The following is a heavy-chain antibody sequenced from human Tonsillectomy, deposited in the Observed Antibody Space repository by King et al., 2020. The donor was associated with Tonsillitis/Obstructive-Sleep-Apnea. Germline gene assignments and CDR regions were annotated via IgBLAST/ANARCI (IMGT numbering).Heavy chain of an antibody. CDR3: AKDLISYCSSTSCCSYFDY. V-gene: IGHV3-30*18. J-gene: IGHJ4*02. Sequence: VQLVESGGGVVQPGRSLRLSCGASGFTSSSYAMHWVRQAPGKGLEWVAVISYDGSNKYYADSVKGRLTISRDNSKNTLYLQLNSLRAEDTAVYYCAKDLISYCSSTSCCSYFDYWGQGTLVTVSS. CDR1: GFTSSSYA. D-gene: IGHD2-2*01. CDR2: ISYDGSNK.